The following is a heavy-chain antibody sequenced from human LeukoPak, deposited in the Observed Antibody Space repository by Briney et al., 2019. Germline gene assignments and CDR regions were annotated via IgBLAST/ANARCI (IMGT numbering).Heavy chain of an antibody. Sequence: ASVKVSCKASGYTFTSYDINWVRQATGQGLEWMGWISAYNGNTNYAQKLQGRVTMTTDTSTSTAYMELRSLRSDDTAVYYCARDSTGVPAAKVFDYWGQGTLVTVSS. CDR1: GYTFTSYD. V-gene: IGHV1-18*01. D-gene: IGHD2-2*01. J-gene: IGHJ4*02. CDR2: ISAYNGNT. CDR3: ARDSTGVPAAKVFDY.